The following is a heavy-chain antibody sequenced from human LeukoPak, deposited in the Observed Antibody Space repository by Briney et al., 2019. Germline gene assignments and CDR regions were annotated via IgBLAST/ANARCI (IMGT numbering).Heavy chain of an antibody. D-gene: IGHD2-2*01. CDR2: INHSGST. Sequence: SETLSLTCAVYGGSFSVYYWSCIRHPPGKGLEWSGEINHSGSTNYNPSLKSRVTISGDTSKNQFSLKLSSVTAADTAVYYCARDYYEYCSSTSCYSSGIPQYMDVWGKGTTVTVSS. CDR1: GGSFSVYY. V-gene: IGHV4-34*01. CDR3: ARDYYEYCSSTSCYSSGIPQYMDV. J-gene: IGHJ6*03.